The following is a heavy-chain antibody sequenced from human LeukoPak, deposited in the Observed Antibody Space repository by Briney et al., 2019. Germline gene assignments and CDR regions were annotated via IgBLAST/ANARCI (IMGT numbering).Heavy chain of an antibody. J-gene: IGHJ6*02. D-gene: IGHD2-2*03. CDR1: GFTFSSYA. Sequence: GASLRLSCAASGFTFSSYAMSWVRQAPGKGLEWVSAISGSGGSTYYADSVKGRFTISRDNSKNTLYLQTNSLRAEDTAVYYCAKDLGYCSSTSCSYGMDVWGQGTTVTVSS. CDR3: AKDLGYCSSTSCSYGMDV. V-gene: IGHV3-23*01. CDR2: ISGSGGST.